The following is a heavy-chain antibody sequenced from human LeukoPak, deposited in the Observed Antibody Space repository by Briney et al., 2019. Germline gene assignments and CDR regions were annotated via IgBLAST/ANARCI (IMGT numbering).Heavy chain of an antibody. D-gene: IGHD2-2*01. CDR3: ARDHQLQSGNWFDP. J-gene: IGHJ5*02. CDR2: ISYDGSSK. V-gene: IGHV3-30*03. CDR1: GFTFSSYG. Sequence: HPGGSLRLSCAASGFTFSSYGMHWVRQAPGKGLEWVAAISYDGSSKYYADSVKGRFSVSRDNSKHTLYLQMSSLRPEDTAVYYCARDHQLQSGNWFDPWGQGTLVTVSS.